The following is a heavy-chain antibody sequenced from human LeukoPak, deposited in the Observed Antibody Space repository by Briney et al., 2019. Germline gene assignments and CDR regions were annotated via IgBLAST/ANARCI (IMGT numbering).Heavy chain of an antibody. CDR1: GYTFTSYG. V-gene: IGHV1-18*04. CDR3: AREFLLDSSGIFDP. D-gene: IGHD6-19*01. Sequence: HEASVKVSCKASGYTFTSYGISWVRQAPGQGLEWMGWISAYNGNTNYAQKLQGRVTMTTDTSTSTAYMELRSLRSDDTAVYYCAREFLLDSSGIFDPWGQGTLVTVSS. CDR2: ISAYNGNT. J-gene: IGHJ5*02.